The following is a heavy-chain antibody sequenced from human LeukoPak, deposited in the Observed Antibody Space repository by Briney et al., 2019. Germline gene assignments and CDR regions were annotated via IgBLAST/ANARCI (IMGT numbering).Heavy chain of an antibody. CDR3: ARDSSGYTFDY. D-gene: IGHD3-22*01. V-gene: IGHV3-21*01. J-gene: IGHJ4*02. Sequence: GGSLRLFCAASGFTFSSYSMNWVRQAPGKGLEWVSSISSSSSYIYYADSVKGRFTISRDNAKNSLYLQMNSLRAEDTAVYYCARDSSGYTFDYWGQGTLVTVSS. CDR1: GFTFSSYS. CDR2: ISSSSSYI.